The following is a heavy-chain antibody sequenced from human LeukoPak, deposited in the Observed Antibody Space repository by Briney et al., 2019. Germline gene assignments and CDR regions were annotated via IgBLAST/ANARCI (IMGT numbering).Heavy chain of an antibody. CDR1: GGSFSGYY. D-gene: IGHD3-10*01. Sequence: SETLSLTCAVYGGSFSGYYWSWIRQPPGKGREWIGEINHSGSTNYNPPLKSRVTISVDTSKNQFSLKLSSVTATDTAVYDCARGLRGLWFGELFVWFDPWGQGTLVTVSS. J-gene: IGHJ5*02. CDR2: INHSGST. CDR3: ARGLRGLWFGELFVWFDP. V-gene: IGHV4-34*01.